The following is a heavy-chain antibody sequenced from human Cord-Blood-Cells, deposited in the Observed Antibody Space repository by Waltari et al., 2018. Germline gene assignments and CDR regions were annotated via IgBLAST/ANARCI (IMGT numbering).Heavy chain of an antibody. CDR3: ATNYYGSGSYITWDYFDY. CDR2: IIPIFGTA. J-gene: IGHJ4*02. CDR1: GGTFSSYA. V-gene: IGHV1-69*01. Sequence: QVQLVQSGDEVKKPGSSVKVSVKGSGGTFSSYAISWVRQAPGQGLEWMGVIIPIFGTANYARKFQGRVTITADESTSTAYMELSSLRSEDTAMYYCATNYYGSGSYITWDYFDYWGQGTLVTVSS. D-gene: IGHD3-10*01.